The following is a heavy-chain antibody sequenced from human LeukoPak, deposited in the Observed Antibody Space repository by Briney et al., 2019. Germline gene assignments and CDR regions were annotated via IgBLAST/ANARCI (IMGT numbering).Heavy chain of an antibody. CDR2: ISGSGGST. CDR1: GFTFSSYA. V-gene: IGHV3-23*01. J-gene: IGHJ4*02. D-gene: IGHD1-26*01. CDR3: ASGRTDSGSYYLDY. Sequence: PGGSLRLSCAASGFTFSSYAMSWVRQAPGKGLEWVSAISGSGGSTYYADSVKGRFTISRDNSKNTLYLQMNSLRAEDTAVYYCASGRTDSGSYYLDYWGQGTLVTVSS.